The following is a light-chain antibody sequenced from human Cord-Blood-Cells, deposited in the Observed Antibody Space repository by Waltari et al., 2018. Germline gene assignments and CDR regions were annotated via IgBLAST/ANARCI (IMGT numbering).Light chain of an antibody. CDR3: QQRSNWPLT. V-gene: IGKV3-11*01. CDR2: DAS. CDR1: QSVSSY. Sequence: EIVLTQSPATLSLSPGERATLSCRASQSVSSYLAWYQQKPGQAPSLLIYDASNRATGXXARFSGSGSGTDFTLTISSLEPEDFAVYYCQQRSNWPLTFGGGTKVEIK. J-gene: IGKJ4*01.